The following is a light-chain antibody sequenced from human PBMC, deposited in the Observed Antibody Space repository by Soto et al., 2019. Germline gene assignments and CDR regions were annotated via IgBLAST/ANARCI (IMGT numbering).Light chain of an antibody. CDR3: QQYLGTPQT. Sequence: DIVMTQSPDSLAVSLGERATINCKSSQSVLYSSNNKDYLAWYQQRPGQPPRLLIYWASIRESGVPDRFSGSGSGTEFTLTISSLQAEDVAVYYCQQYLGTPQTFGQGTNVEIK. V-gene: IGKV4-1*01. CDR2: WAS. J-gene: IGKJ1*01. CDR1: QSVLYSSNNKDY.